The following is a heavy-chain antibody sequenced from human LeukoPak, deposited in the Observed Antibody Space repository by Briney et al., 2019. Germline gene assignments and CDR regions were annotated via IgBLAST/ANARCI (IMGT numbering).Heavy chain of an antibody. J-gene: IGHJ3*02. CDR3: ARDRCSSTSCYDTNVAFDI. V-gene: IGHV4-61*02. Sequence: PSQTLSLTCTVSGGSISSGSYYWSWIRQPAGKGLEWIGRIYTSGSTNYNPSLKSRVTISVDTSKNQFSLKLSSVTAADTAVYYCARDRCSSTSCYDTNVAFDIWGQGTMVTVSS. CDR2: IYTSGST. CDR1: GGSISSGSYY. D-gene: IGHD2-2*01.